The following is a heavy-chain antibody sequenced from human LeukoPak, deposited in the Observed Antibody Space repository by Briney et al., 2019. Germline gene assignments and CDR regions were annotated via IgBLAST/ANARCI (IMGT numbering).Heavy chain of an antibody. CDR2: MNPNSGNT. J-gene: IGHJ6*03. CDR3: SRGFSSWYYYYYYMDV. D-gene: IGHD6-13*01. V-gene: IGHV1-8*01. CDR1: GYTFTSYD. Sequence: ASVKVSCKASGYTFTSYDINWVRQATGQGLEWMGWMNPNSGNTGYAQKFQGRVTMTRNNSISTAYMELSSLRSEDTAVYYCSRGFSSWYYYYYYMDVWGKGTTVTVSS.